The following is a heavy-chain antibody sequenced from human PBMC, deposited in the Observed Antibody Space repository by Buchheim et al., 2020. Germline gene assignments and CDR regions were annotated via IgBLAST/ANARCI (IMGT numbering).Heavy chain of an antibody. Sequence: EVQLVESGGGLVQPGGSLRLSCAASGFTFSSYSMNWVRQAPGKGLEWVSYISSSSSTIYYADSVKGRFTISRDNAKNSLYLQMNSLRAEDTAVYYCARALQEYYYGSGSLYYYYYGMDVWGQGTT. J-gene: IGHJ6*02. CDR3: ARALQEYYYGSGSLYYYYYGMDV. V-gene: IGHV3-48*01. CDR2: ISSSSSTI. D-gene: IGHD3-10*01. CDR1: GFTFSSYS.